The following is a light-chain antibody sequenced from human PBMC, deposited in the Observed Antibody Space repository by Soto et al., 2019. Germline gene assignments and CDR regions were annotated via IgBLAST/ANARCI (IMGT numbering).Light chain of an antibody. V-gene: IGKV3-20*01. Sequence: EIVLTQSPGTLSLSPGERATLSCRASQSVTSNYLAWYQQKPGQAPRLLIYGASSRATGIPDRISGSGSGTDFTRTINRLESEEFAVYYCQQYGNSPWTFGRGTKVEIK. J-gene: IGKJ1*01. CDR2: GAS. CDR3: QQYGNSPWT. CDR1: QSVTSNY.